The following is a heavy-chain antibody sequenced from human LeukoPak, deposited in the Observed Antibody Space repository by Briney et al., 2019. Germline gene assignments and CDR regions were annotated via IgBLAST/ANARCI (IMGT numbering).Heavy chain of an antibody. Sequence: SGPTLVKPTQTLTLTCSFSGFSHSTSGVGVGWVRQPPGKALEWLALIYWDDNKPYSPSLKSRLTITKDTSKNQVVLTMTNMDPVDTATYYCARRRGGSGSYYFDHWGQGILVTVSS. J-gene: IGHJ4*02. CDR3: ARRRGGSGSYYFDH. CDR1: GFSHSTSGVG. V-gene: IGHV2-5*02. D-gene: IGHD3-10*01. CDR2: IYWDDNK.